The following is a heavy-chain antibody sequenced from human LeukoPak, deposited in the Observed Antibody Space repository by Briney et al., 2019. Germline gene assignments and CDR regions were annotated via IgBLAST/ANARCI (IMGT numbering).Heavy chain of an antibody. D-gene: IGHD3-3*01. CDR1: GFTFSSYG. CDR2: IYSGGST. CDR3: ARESIFGVVPPPLYYYYYMDV. Sequence: GGSLRLSCAASGFTFSSYGMSWVRQAPWKGLEGVSVIYSGGSTYYADSVKGRFTISRDNSKNTLYLQMNSLRAEDTAVYYCARESIFGVVPPPLYYYYYMDVWGKGTTVTVSS. J-gene: IGHJ6*03. V-gene: IGHV3-53*01.